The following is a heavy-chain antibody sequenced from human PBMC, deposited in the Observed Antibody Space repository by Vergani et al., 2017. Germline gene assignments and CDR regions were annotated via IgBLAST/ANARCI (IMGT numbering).Heavy chain of an antibody. V-gene: IGHV1-46*01. Sequence: VPLVQSGAAVKQPGASVTVSCTASGYTFTSYYMHWVRQAPGQGLEWMGIINTSGGSTSYAQKFTGRVTMNRDTATSTVYMELSSLRSEDTAVYYCARIVGATSHNRFDPWGKGTLVTVSS. CDR3: ARIVGATSHNRFDP. CDR1: GYTFTSYY. CDR2: INTSGGST. J-gene: IGHJ5*02. D-gene: IGHD1-26*01.